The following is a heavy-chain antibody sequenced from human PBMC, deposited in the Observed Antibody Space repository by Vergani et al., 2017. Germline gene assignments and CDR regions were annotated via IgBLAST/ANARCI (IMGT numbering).Heavy chain of an antibody. CDR3: ARQGVGPRRIAAAGDFDY. CDR2: IYGSGIA. D-gene: IGHD6-13*01. CDR1: GGSVSSYY. V-gene: IGHV4-4*07. J-gene: IGHJ4*02. Sequence: QVQLQESGPGLVKPSETLSLTCTVSGGSVSSYYWSWIRQPPGRGLEWVGRIYGSGIARYNPSLESRVAMSVDTSTNQFSLKLNSVTAADSAVYYCARQGVGPRRIAAAGDFDYWGQGSLVIVSS.